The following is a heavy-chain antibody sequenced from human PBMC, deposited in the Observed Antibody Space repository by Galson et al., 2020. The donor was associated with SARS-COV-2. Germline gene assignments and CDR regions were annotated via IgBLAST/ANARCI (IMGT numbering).Heavy chain of an antibody. V-gene: IGHV4-59*01. Sequence: ASETLSLTCTVSGGSISSYYWSWIRQPPGKGLEWIGHIYYSGSTNYSPSPKSRVPISVDRSKKQFSLQLHSVTAADTAVYYCARVLHFYDSGGHYSVYFDYWGPGALVTVSS. CDR3: ARVLHFYDSGGHYSVYFDY. J-gene: IGHJ4*02. CDR1: GGSISSYY. CDR2: IYYSGST. D-gene: IGHD3-22*01.